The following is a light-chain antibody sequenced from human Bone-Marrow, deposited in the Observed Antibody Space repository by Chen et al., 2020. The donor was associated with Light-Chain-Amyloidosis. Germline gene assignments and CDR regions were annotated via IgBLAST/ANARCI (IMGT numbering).Light chain of an antibody. CDR3: QQYSNWPRA. Sequence: DIVMTQSPATLSVSPGERATLSCRASQSVSRNFAWYQQKPGQAPRLLIYGASTRATGIPARFSGSGSGTEFTLTLSSLQSEDCAIYYCQQYSNWPRAFGQGTKVEI. CDR1: QSVSRN. CDR2: GAS. J-gene: IGKJ1*01. V-gene: IGKV3-15*01.